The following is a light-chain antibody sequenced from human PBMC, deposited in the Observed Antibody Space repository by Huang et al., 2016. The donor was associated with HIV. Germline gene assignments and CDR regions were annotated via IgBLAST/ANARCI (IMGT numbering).Light chain of an antibody. Sequence: EIVMTQSPATLSVYQGERETLSCRARQSISTNLCWFQQKPGQAPRLLIYGASTRSTGIPARFSVSGSGTELTLTISSLHSEDFAIYYCQQFNTWPLTFGQGTKLDMK. CDR2: GAS. CDR1: QSISTN. CDR3: QQFNTWPLT. V-gene: IGKV3-15*01. J-gene: IGKJ2*01.